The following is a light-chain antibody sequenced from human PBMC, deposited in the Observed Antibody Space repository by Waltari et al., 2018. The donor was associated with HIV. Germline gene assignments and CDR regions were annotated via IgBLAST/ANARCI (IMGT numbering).Light chain of an antibody. V-gene: IGLV2-23*01. J-gene: IGLJ3*02. Sequence: QSALTQPASVSGSPGQSITISCTGSSSDVGNYNLVSWYQQHPGKAPKLMMSEGINRAAGGSNRFTGSKSGTAASLTISGLQAEDEADYYCCSDAGSSNWVFGGGTKLTVL. CDR1: SSDVGNYNL. CDR2: EGI. CDR3: CSDAGSSNWV.